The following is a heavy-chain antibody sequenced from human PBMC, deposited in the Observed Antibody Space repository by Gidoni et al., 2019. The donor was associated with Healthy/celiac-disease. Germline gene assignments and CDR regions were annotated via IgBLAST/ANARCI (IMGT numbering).Heavy chain of an antibody. J-gene: IGHJ6*02. V-gene: IGHV3-21*01. CDR2: ISSSSRYI. CDR1: GFTFSSYS. CDR3: ARAALYYYGMDV. Sequence: EVQLVESGGGLVKPGGSLRLSCAASGFTFSSYSMNWVRQAPGKGLEWVSSISSSSRYIYYADSVKGRFTISRDNAKNSLYLQMNSLRAEDTAVYYCARAALYYYGMDVWGQGTTVTVSS.